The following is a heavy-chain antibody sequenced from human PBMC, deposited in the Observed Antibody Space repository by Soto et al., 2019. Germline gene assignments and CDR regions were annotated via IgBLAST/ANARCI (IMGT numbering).Heavy chain of an antibody. CDR2: IYYSGST. Sequence: QLQLQESGPGLVKPSETLSLTCTVSGGSISSSSSYWGWIRQPPGKGLEWIGYIYYSGSTNYNPSLTSRVTISVGTSKIQFALKLNSVTAADTSVYYCARQPRGAAMVASVINWSDPWGQGALVTGSS. CDR3: ARQPRGAAMVASVINWSDP. J-gene: IGHJ5*02. D-gene: IGHD5-12*01. V-gene: IGHV4-39*01. CDR1: GGSISSSSSY.